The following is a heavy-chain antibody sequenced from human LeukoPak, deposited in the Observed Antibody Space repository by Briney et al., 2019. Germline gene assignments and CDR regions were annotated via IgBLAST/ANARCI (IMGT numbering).Heavy chain of an antibody. V-gene: IGHV4-61*02. CDR1: SGSFSSGSHY. J-gene: IGHJ4*02. CDR3: AGVYTAIVDY. Sequence: SQTLSLTCTVSSGSFSSGSHYWSWVRQPAGKGLKWIGRINTSGSTSYNPSLKSRVTISVDTSKNQFSLKLSSVTAADTAVYYCAGVYTAIVDYWGQGTLVTVSS. D-gene: IGHD5-18*01. CDR2: INTSGST.